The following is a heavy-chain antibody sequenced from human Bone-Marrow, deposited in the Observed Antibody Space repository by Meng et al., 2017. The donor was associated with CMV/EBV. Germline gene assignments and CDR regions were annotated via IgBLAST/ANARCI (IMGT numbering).Heavy chain of an antibody. CDR2: MKSKTDGGTT. J-gene: IGHJ4*02. Sequence: GGSLRLSCAASGFTFSNAWMSWVRQAPGKGQEWVGRMKSKTDGGTTDYAAPVKGRFTISRDDSKNTLYLQMNSLKTEDTAVYYCARAGYSSSVSFDYWGQGTLVTVSS. CDR1: GFTFSNAW. CDR3: ARAGYSSSVSFDY. D-gene: IGHD6-13*01. V-gene: IGHV3-15*01.